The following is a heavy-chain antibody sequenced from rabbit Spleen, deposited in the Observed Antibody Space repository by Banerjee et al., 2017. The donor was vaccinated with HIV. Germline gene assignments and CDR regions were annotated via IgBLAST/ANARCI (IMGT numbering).Heavy chain of an antibody. CDR3: ATFPAFDADDSIAF. J-gene: IGHJ3*01. CDR2: IYTGNGGT. V-gene: IGHV1S40*01. CDR1: GFFFISSYY. D-gene: IGHD6-1*01. Sequence: QSLEESGGDLVKPGASLPLTCTASGFFFISSYYMCWFRQAPGKGLEWMACIYTGNGGTFYASWVNGRFTISLDNAQNTVTLQMTSLTAADTATYFCATFPAFDADDSIAFWGQGTLVTVS.